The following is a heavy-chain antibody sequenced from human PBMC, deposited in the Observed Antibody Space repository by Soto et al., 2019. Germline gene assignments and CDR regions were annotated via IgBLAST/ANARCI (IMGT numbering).Heavy chain of an antibody. CDR3: ARGLRRLGDAFDI. D-gene: IGHD4-17*01. J-gene: IGHJ3*02. CDR2: ISSSSSTI. Sequence: GGSLRLSCAASGFTFSSYSMNWVRQAPGKGLEWVSYISSSSSTIYYADSVKGRFTISRDNAKNSLYLQMNSLRDEDTAVYYSARGLRRLGDAFDIWGQGTMVTVSS. V-gene: IGHV3-48*02. CDR1: GFTFSSYS.